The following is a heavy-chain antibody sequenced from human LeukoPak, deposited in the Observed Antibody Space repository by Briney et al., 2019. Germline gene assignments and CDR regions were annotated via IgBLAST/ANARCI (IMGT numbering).Heavy chain of an antibody. J-gene: IGHJ6*02. CDR1: GYTFSGYY. D-gene: IGHD3-10*01. CDR2: ISPNSGLT. CDR3: AAGSVHYYGSGSSFYGMDV. Sequence: ASVKVSCKATGYTFSGYYIHWVRQAPGQGLEWMGRISPNSGLTNYTQKFQGWVTMTRDTSISTAYMELSRLRSDDTAVYYCAAGSVHYYGSGSSFYGMDVWGQGTTVTVSS. V-gene: IGHV1-2*04.